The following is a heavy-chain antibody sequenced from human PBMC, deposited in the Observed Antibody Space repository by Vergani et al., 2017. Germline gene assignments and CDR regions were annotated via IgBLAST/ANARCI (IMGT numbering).Heavy chain of an antibody. Sequence: EVQLVESGGGLVQPGRSLRLSCAASGFTFDDYAMHWVRQAPGKGLEWVSVIYSGGSTYYADSVKGRFTISRDNSKNTLYLQMNSLRAEDTAVYYCARDREIDMDNHQPVLGSANYYYYYMDVWGKGTTVTVSS. CDR3: ARDREIDMDNHQPVLGSANYYYYYMDV. J-gene: IGHJ6*03. D-gene: IGHD1-14*01. CDR2: IYSGGST. CDR1: GFTFDDYA. V-gene: IGHV3-66*01.